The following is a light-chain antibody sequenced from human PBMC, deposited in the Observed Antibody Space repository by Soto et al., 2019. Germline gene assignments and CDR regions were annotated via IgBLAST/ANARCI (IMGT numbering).Light chain of an antibody. Sequence: QSALTQPPSASGSPGQSGTISCTGTSSDVGGYNYVSWYQQHPGKAPKLMIYEVSKRPSGVPDRFSGSKSGNTASLTVSGLQAEDEADYYCSSYAGSNNLYVFGTGTKLTVL. CDR3: SSYAGSNNLYV. V-gene: IGLV2-8*01. J-gene: IGLJ1*01. CDR1: SSDVGGYNY. CDR2: EVS.